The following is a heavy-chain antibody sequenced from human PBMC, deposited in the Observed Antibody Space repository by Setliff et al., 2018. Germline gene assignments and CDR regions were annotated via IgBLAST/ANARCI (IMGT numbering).Heavy chain of an antibody. J-gene: IGHJ3*02. CDR3: AREPRDKPEDI. CDR1: GFTFSKYW. V-gene: IGHV3-7*03. CDR2: IKEDRSEK. Sequence: GGSLRLSCAASGFTFSKYWMSWVRQAPGKGPEWVANIKEDRSEKYYVDSVKGRFTISRDNAKNSLYLEMNSLRDDDTAVYYCAREPRDKPEDIWGQGTMVTVSS.